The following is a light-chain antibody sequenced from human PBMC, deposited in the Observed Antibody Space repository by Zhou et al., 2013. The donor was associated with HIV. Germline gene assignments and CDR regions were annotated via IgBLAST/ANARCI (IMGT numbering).Light chain of an antibody. V-gene: IGKV1-8*01. CDR2: AAS. J-gene: IGKJ1*01. CDR1: QGISSY. Sequence: AIRMTQSPSSFSASTGDRVTITCRASQGISSYLAWYQQKPGKAPKLLIYAASTLQSGVQSRFSGSGSGTDFTLTISSLQPEDFATYYCQQSYSTPQTFGQGTKVEIK. CDR3: QQSYSTPQT.